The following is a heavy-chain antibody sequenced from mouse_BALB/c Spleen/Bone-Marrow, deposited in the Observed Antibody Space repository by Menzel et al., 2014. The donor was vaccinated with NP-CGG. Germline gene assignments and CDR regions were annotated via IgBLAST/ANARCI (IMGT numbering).Heavy chain of an antibody. CDR2: VDPANGNT. Sequence: EVQLQQSGADLVKPGASVKLSCTASGFNIKDTYIHWVKQRPEQGLEWIGRVDPANGNTKYAPKFQGKATITADTSSNTAYLRLSSLTSEDTAVYYCARRFGNSPRDSAMVNWGRGTSVPVSS. J-gene: IGHJ4*01. D-gene: IGHD2-1*01. CDR3: ARRFGNSPRDSAMVN. CDR1: GFNIKDTY. V-gene: IGHV14-3*02.